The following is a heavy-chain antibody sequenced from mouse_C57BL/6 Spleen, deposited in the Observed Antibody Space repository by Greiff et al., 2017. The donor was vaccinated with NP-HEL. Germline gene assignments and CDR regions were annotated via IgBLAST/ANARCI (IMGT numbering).Heavy chain of an antibody. CDR3: ARAYDGYYVDWYFDV. CDR1: GYTFTSYW. D-gene: IGHD2-3*01. CDR2: INPSNVGT. V-gene: IGHV1-53*01. J-gene: IGHJ1*03. Sequence: QVQLQQPGTELVKPGASVTLSCKASGYTFTSYWMHWVKQRPGHGLEWIGNINPSNVGTNYNEKFKSKATLTVDKSSSTAYMQLSSLTSEDSAVYYCARAYDGYYVDWYFDVWGTGTTVTVSS.